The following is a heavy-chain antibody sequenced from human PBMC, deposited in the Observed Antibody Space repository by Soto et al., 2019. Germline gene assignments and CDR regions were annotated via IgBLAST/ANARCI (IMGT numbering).Heavy chain of an antibody. CDR2: ISYDGSNK. V-gene: IGHV3-30*18. CDR3: AKDLENYYDSGGYYTPDAFDI. Sequence: PGGSLRLSCAASGFTFSSYGMHWVRQAPGKGLEWVAVISYDGSNKYYADAVKGRFTISRDNPKNTLFLQMNSLRAEDTAVYYCAKDLENYYDSGGYYTPDAFDIWGQGTMVTVSS. CDR1: GFTFSSYG. J-gene: IGHJ3*02. D-gene: IGHD3-22*01.